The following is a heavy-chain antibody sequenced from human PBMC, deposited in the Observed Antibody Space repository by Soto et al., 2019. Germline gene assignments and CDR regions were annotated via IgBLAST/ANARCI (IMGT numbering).Heavy chain of an antibody. D-gene: IGHD2-2*01. CDR1: GYTFTSYG. J-gene: IGHJ4*02. V-gene: IGHV1-18*01. CDR3: ARGGAPWPAVPAAKGDYYFDY. Sequence: ASVKVSCKASGYTFTSYGISWVRQAPGQGLEWMGWISAYNGNTNYAQKLQGRVTMTTDTSTSTAYMELRSLRSEDTAVYYCARGGAPWPAVPAAKGDYYFDYWGQGTLVTVSS. CDR2: ISAYNGNT.